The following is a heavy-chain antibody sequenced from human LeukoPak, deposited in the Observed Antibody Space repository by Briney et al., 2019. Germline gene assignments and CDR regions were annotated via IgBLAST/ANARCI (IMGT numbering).Heavy chain of an antibody. CDR1: GYTFTFYG. D-gene: IGHD6-13*01. Sequence: ASVKLSRKASGYTFTFYGISMVRQPPGPGLERMGGISPNDGNTNYAQTLQGRGTMTTDTSTSTAYMELRSLRSDDTAVYYCASRVGKYQLLYIAAADYSYYYALDVWGQGTTVTVSS. V-gene: IGHV1-18*04. CDR3: ASRVGKYQLLYIAAADYSYYYALDV. J-gene: IGHJ6*02. CDR2: ISPNDGNT.